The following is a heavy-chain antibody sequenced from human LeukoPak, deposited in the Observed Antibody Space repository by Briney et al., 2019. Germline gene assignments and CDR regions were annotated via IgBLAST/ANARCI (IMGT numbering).Heavy chain of an antibody. CDR3: ARGSYSSGWYNGAY. D-gene: IGHD6-19*01. J-gene: IGHJ4*02. V-gene: IGHV1-2*02. Sequence: ASVKVSCKASGYTFTGYYMHWVRQAPGQGLEWMGWINPNSGGTNYAQKFQGRVTMTRDTSISTAYMELSRLRSEDTAVYYCARGSYSSGWYNGAYWGQGTLVTVSS. CDR1: GYTFTGYY. CDR2: INPNSGGT.